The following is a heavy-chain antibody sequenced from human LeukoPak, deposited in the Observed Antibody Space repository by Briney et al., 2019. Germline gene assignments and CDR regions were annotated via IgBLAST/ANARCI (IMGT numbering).Heavy chain of an antibody. J-gene: IGHJ4*02. V-gene: IGHV4-59*01. Sequence: SETLSLTCTVSGGSISSYYWSWIRQPPGKGLEWIGYIYYSGSTNYNPSLKSRVTISVDTSKNQFSLKLSSVTAADTAVYYCARVADILTGYYLDYWGLGTLVTVSS. CDR2: IYYSGST. CDR3: ARVADILTGYYLDY. CDR1: GGSISSYY. D-gene: IGHD3-9*01.